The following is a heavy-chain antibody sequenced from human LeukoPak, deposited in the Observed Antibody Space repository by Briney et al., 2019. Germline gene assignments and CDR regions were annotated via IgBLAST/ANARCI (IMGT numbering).Heavy chain of an antibody. CDR3: SRQVVGNDY. Sequence: SETLSLTCAVYGESSFSSYYWSWIRQTPGGALEWIGEINHSGYTNYNPSLKSRVTLSIDTSKNQFSLRVTTVTAADTAVYYCSRQVVGNDYWGQGTLVTVSS. J-gene: IGHJ4*02. V-gene: IGHV4-34*01. CDR1: GESSFSSYY. D-gene: IGHD3-22*01. CDR2: INHSGYT.